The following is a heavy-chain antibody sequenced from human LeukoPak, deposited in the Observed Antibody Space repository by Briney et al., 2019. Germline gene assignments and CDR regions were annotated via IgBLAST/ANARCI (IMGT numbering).Heavy chain of an antibody. CDR1: GYTFTGDY. CDR2: INPNSGGT. J-gene: IGHJ5*02. D-gene: IGHD3-22*01. CDR3: ARDDSTGYYGRWFDP. V-gene: IGHV1-2*02. Sequence: GASVKVSCKASGYTFTGDYMHWVRQAPGQGLEWMGWINPNSGGTNYAEKFQGKVTMTRDTSISTAHMELSRLKSDDTAVYYCARDDSTGYYGRWFDPWGQGTLVTVSS.